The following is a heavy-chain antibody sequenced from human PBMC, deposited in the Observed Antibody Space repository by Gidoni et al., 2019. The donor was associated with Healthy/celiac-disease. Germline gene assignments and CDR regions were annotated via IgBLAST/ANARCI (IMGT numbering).Heavy chain of an antibody. Sequence: QVQLVESGGGVVQPGRSLRLSCAASGFTFSSYAMPWVRPAPGKGLEWGAVISYDGSNKYYADSVKGRFTISRDNSKNTLYLQMNSLRAEDTAVYYCARDSAYYDFWSGWRPGWFDPWGQGTLVTVSS. J-gene: IGHJ5*02. CDR2: ISYDGSNK. CDR1: GFTFSSYA. V-gene: IGHV3-30-3*01. D-gene: IGHD3-3*01. CDR3: ARDSAYYDFWSGWRPGWFDP.